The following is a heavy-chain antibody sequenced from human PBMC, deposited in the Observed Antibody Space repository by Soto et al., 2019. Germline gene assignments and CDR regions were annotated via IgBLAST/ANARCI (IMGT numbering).Heavy chain of an antibody. CDR1: GFTFSSYA. J-gene: IGHJ4*02. V-gene: IGHV3-30-3*01. D-gene: IGHD2-2*01. CDR2: ISYDGSNK. CDR3: ARVPARTQPARRIFDF. Sequence: GGSLRLCCAASGFTFSSYAMHWVRQAPGKGLEWVAVISYDGSNKYYADSVKGRFTISRDNSKNTLYLQMNSLRAEDTAVYYCARVPARTQPARRIFDFRCRATLVTRFS.